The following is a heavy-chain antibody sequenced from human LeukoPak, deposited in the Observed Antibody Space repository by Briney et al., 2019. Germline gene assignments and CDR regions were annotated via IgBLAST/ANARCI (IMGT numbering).Heavy chain of an antibody. J-gene: IGHJ4*02. Sequence: GGSLRLSCAASGFTFSSYEMNWVRQAPGKGLEWVSYISSSGSTIYYADYVKGRFTISRDNAKNSLYLQMNSLRAEDTAVYYCAREASHINSFDYWGQGTLVSVSS. V-gene: IGHV3-48*03. D-gene: IGHD2-2*01. CDR1: GFTFSSYE. CDR2: ISSSGSTI. CDR3: AREASHINSFDY.